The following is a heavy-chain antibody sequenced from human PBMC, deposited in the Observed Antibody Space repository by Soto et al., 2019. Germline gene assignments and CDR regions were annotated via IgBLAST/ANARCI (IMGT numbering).Heavy chain of an antibody. CDR1: GFTFSSYA. Sequence: GSLRLSCAASGFTFSSYAMSWVRQAPGKGLEWVSAISGSGGSTYYADSVKGRFTISRDNSKNTLYLQMNSLRAEDTAVYYCAKNLYYYDSSGYYSAFDIWGQGTMVTVS. CDR3: AKNLYYYDSSGYYSAFDI. CDR2: ISGSGGST. V-gene: IGHV3-23*01. D-gene: IGHD3-22*01. J-gene: IGHJ3*02.